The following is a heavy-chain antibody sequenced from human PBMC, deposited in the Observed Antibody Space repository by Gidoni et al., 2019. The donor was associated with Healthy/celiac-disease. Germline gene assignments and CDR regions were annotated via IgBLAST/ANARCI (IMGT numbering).Heavy chain of an antibody. CDR3: ARGNDNWDNDY. CDR2: ISAYNGNT. D-gene: IGHD1-20*01. Sequence: QVQLVQSGAEVKKPEASVKVSCKAYGYTFTSYGISWVRQAPGQGLEWMGWISAYNGNTNSAQKLQGRVTMTTDTSTRTAYLELRSLRSADTAVYYCARGNDNWDNDYWGQGTLVTVSS. J-gene: IGHJ4*02. CDR1: GYTFTSYG. V-gene: IGHV1-18*01.